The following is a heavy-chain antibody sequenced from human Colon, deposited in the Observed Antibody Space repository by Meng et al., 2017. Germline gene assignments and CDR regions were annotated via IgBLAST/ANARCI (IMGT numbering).Heavy chain of an antibody. J-gene: IGHJ4*02. Sequence: GESLKISCAASGFTFSSYSMNWVRQAPGKGLEWASSISSSSSYIYYADSVKGRFTISRDNAKNSLYLQMNSLRAEDTAVYYCARGPIVVVAATLDYWGQGTLVTVSS. CDR1: GFTFSSYS. D-gene: IGHD2-15*01. V-gene: IGHV3-21*01. CDR2: ISSSSSYI. CDR3: ARGPIVVVAATLDY.